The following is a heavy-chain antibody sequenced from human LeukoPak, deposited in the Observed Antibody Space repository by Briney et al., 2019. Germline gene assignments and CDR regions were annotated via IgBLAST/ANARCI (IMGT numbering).Heavy chain of an antibody. Sequence: ASVKVSCKASGYTFTSYYMHWVRQAPGQGLEWMGIINPSGGSTSYAQKFQGRVTMTRDTSTSTVYMELSSLRSENTAVYYCARAMYSSSSVYYFDYWGQGTLVTVSS. CDR3: ARAMYSSSSVYYFDY. CDR2: INPSGGST. J-gene: IGHJ4*02. CDR1: GYTFTSYY. D-gene: IGHD6-6*01. V-gene: IGHV1-46*01.